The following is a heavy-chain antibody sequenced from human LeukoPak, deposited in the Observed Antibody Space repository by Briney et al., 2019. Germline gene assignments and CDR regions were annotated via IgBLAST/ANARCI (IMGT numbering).Heavy chain of an antibody. Sequence: GGSLRLSCAASGFTFSSYGMHWVRQAPGKGLEWVSSISSSSSYIKYADSVKGRFTISRDNAKNSLYLQMNSLRAEDTAVYYCARSRGVGATALDYWGQGTLVTVSS. CDR1: GFTFSSYG. CDR3: ARSRGVGATALDY. D-gene: IGHD1-26*01. V-gene: IGHV3-21*01. CDR2: ISSSSSYI. J-gene: IGHJ4*02.